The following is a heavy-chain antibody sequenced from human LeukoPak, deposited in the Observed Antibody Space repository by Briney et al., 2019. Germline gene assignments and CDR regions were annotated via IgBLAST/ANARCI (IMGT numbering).Heavy chain of an antibody. D-gene: IGHD5-24*01. V-gene: IGHV4-39*07. CDR1: GGSISRSGFY. Sequence: PSETLSLTCSVSGGSISRSGFYWGWIRQSPGKGLEWIGSVFFSGNTYYNPSLKSRVTISVDTSKNQFSLRLSSVTAADTAVYYCARDDSRRDGYNSGPDYWGQGTLVTVSS. CDR2: VFFSGNT. J-gene: IGHJ4*02. CDR3: ARDDSRRDGYNSGPDY.